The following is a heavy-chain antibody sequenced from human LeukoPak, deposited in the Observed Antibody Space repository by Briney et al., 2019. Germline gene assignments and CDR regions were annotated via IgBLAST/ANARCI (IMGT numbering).Heavy chain of an antibody. CDR1: GFTLSNDW. D-gene: IGHD1-26*01. J-gene: IGHJ4*02. V-gene: IGHV3-74*03. CDR3: VVGGGIY. CDR2: ISSDGTNT. Sequence: GGSLRLSCAASGFTLSNDWTHWVRQAPGKGLVWVSRISSDGTNTLYAESVKGRFTISRDNARNTLHLQMNSPRADDTAVYYCVVGGGIYWGQGTLVTVS.